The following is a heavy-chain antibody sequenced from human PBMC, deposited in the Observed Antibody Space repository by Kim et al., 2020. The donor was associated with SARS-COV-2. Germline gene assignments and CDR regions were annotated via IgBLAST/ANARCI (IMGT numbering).Heavy chain of an antibody. CDR2: MNPNSGNT. Sequence: ASVKVSCKASGYTFTSYDINWVRQATGQGLEWMGWMNPNSGNTGYAQKFQGRVTMTRNTSISTAYMELSSLRSEDTAVYYCARASTYYDYVWGSYRYGYYFDYWGQGTLVTVSS. J-gene: IGHJ4*02. D-gene: IGHD3-16*02. CDR1: GYTFTSYD. CDR3: ARASTYYDYVWGSYRYGYYFDY. V-gene: IGHV1-8*01.